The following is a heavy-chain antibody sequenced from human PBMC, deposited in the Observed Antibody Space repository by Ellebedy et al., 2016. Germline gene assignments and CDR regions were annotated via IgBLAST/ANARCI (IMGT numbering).Heavy chain of an antibody. CDR1: GYSLTDFS. Sequence: ASVKVSCXVPGYSLTDFSMHWVRQAPGKRLEWMGGFDPEEDEVVYAQKFHGRVTITEDTSTDTAYMELSSLASEDTAVYYCATVKPDGFGKFGPLDYWGQGTLVAVSS. CDR3: ATVKPDGFGKFGPLDY. V-gene: IGHV1-24*01. J-gene: IGHJ4*02. CDR2: FDPEEDEV. D-gene: IGHD3-10*01.